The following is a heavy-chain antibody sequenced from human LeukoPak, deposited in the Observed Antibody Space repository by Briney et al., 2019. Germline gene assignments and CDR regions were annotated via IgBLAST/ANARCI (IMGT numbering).Heavy chain of an antibody. D-gene: IGHD2-2*01. CDR1: GFTFSSYG. V-gene: IGHV3-30*02. Sequence: GGSLRLSCAASGFTFSSYGMHWVRQAPGKGLEWVAFIRYDGSNKYYADSVKGRFTISRDNSKNTLYLQMNSLRAEDTAVYYCAKDWCSSTSCYLDYWDQGTLVTVSS. J-gene: IGHJ4*02. CDR2: IRYDGSNK. CDR3: AKDWCSSTSCYLDY.